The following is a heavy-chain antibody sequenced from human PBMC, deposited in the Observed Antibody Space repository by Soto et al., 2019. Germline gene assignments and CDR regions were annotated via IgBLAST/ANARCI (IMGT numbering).Heavy chain of an antibody. CDR1: GVTFSSYA. J-gene: IGHJ2*01. CDR2: TIPIFGTA. CDR3: ARGATVVLYWYFDL. V-gene: IGHV1-69*13. Sequence: SVKVSFQASGVTFSSYAISWVRQAPGQGLEWMGGTIPIFGTANYAQKFQGRVTITADESTSTAYMELSSLRSEDTAVYYCARGATVVLYWYFDLWGRGTLVTVS. D-gene: IGHD4-17*01.